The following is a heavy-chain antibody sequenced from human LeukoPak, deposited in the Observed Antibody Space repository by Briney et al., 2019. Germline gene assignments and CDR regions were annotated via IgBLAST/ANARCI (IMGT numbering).Heavy chain of an antibody. CDR2: IYYSGST. Sequence: SETLSLTCTVSGGSISSYYWSWIRQPPGKGLEWIGSIYYSGSTYYNPSLKSRVTISVDTSKNQFSLKLSSVTAADTAVYYCARIRYYYDSYQRGGFDYWGQGTLVTVSS. J-gene: IGHJ4*02. CDR3: ARIRYYYDSYQRGGFDY. D-gene: IGHD3-22*01. V-gene: IGHV4-59*05. CDR1: GGSISSYY.